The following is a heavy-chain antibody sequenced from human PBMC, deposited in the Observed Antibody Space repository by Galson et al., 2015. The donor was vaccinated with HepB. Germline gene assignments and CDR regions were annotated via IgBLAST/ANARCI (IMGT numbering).Heavy chain of an antibody. CDR2: TNPKTGNT. CDR1: GYTFTNYD. CDR3: AARSHSYYYYDMDV. J-gene: IGHJ6*02. Sequence: SVKVSCKASGYTFTNYDINGGRQATGQGLEWMGLTNPKTGNTGDAQKFQGRVTMTSNTSINTAYMEVSSLRSEDTAVYYCAARSHSYYYYDMDVWGQGTTVTVSS. D-gene: IGHD3-16*01. V-gene: IGHV1-8*01.